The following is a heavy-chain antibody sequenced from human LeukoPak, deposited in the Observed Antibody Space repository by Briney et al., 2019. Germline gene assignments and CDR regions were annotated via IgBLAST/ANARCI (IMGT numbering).Heavy chain of an antibody. CDR2: IIPILGVA. D-gene: IGHD6-19*01. CDR3: ARDSGAVAGKGFDY. V-gene: IGHV1-69*04. CDR1: GGTFSSYT. Sequence: RASVKVSCKASGGTFSSYTISWVRQAPGQGLEWMGRIIPILGVANYAQKFQGRVTITADKSTSTAYMELSSLRSEDTAVYYCARDSGAVAGKGFDYWGQGTLVTVSS. J-gene: IGHJ4*02.